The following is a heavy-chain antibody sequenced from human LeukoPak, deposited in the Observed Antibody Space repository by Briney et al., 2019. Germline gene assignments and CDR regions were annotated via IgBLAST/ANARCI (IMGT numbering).Heavy chain of an antibody. J-gene: IGHJ4*02. CDR1: GFTFSYYA. D-gene: IGHD7-27*01. CDR3: ARDQNWEAAY. CDR2: ISGSGGST. Sequence: GGSLRLSCAASGFTFSYYAMSWVRQAPGKGLEWVSVISGSGGSTNYADSVKGRFTISRDNSKNTLYLQMHSVRVEDTAIYYCARDQNWEAAYWGQGTLVTVSS. V-gene: IGHV3-23*01.